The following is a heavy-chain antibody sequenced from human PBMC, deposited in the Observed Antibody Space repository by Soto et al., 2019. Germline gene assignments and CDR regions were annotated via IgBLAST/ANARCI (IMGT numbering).Heavy chain of an antibody. CDR3: ARVERAYCGGDCYDY. V-gene: IGHV3-21*01. CDR1: GFTFSSYS. CDR2: ISSSSSYI. D-gene: IGHD2-21*01. J-gene: IGHJ4*02. Sequence: EVQLVESGGGLVKPGGSLRLSCAASGFTFSSYSMNWVRQAPGKGLEWVSSISSSSSYIYYADSVKGRFTISRDNATNSLYLQMNSLRAEDTAVYYCARVERAYCGGDCYDYWCQGTLVTVSS.